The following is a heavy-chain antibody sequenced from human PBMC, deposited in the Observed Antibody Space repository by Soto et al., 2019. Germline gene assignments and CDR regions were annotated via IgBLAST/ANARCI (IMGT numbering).Heavy chain of an antibody. V-gene: IGHV1-69*13. Sequence: SVKFSCKACGGTFSSYAISWVRQAPGQGLEWMGGIIPIFGTANYAQKFQGRVTITADESTSTAYMELSSLRSEDTAVYYCARDDGVDGSGSYNAFDIWGEGTMVTVSS. CDR2: IIPIFGTA. CDR3: ARDDGVDGSGSYNAFDI. D-gene: IGHD3-10*01. CDR1: GGTFSSYA. J-gene: IGHJ3*02.